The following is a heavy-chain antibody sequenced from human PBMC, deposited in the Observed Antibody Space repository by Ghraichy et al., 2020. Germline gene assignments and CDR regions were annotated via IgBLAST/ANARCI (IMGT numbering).Heavy chain of an antibody. CDR3: AKAMASYRSPGDY. CDR2: ISWNSGSI. CDR1: GFTFDDYA. J-gene: IGHJ4*02. D-gene: IGHD3-10*01. V-gene: IGHV3-9*01. Sequence: SLRLSCAASGFTFDDYAMHWVRQAPGKGLEWVSGISWNSGSIGYADSVKGRFTISRDNAKNSLYLQMNSLRAEDTALYYCAKAMASYRSPGDYWGQGTLVTVSS.